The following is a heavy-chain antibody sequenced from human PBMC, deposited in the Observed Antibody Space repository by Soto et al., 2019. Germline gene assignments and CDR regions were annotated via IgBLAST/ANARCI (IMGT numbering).Heavy chain of an antibody. CDR2: IYYSGNT. Sequence: QVQLQESGPGLVKPSQTLSLTCIVSGGSISSNDFYWSWIRQHPGKGLEWIGYIYYSGNTYYNPSLKSXVXXXXXXXXXXXXLXXXXXXXXXXAVYYCARLSGSWQSWFDPWGQGTLVTVSS. CDR1: GGSISSNDFY. CDR3: ARLSGSWQSWFDP. D-gene: IGHD6-13*01. J-gene: IGHJ5*02. V-gene: IGHV4-30-4*08.